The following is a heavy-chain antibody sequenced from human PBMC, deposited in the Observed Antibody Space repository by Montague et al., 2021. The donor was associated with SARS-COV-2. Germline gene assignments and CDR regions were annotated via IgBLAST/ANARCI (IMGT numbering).Heavy chain of an antibody. CDR2: IYTSGST. CDR1: GGSISSYY. Sequence: SETLSLTCTVSGGSISSYYWSWIRQPAGKGLEWIGPIYTSGSTNYNPSLKSRVTMSLDTSKNQFSLKLRSVTAADTAVYYCARGSSGMGAFDIWGQGTMVTVSS. J-gene: IGHJ3*02. D-gene: IGHD1-14*01. CDR3: ARGSSGMGAFDI. V-gene: IGHV4-4*07.